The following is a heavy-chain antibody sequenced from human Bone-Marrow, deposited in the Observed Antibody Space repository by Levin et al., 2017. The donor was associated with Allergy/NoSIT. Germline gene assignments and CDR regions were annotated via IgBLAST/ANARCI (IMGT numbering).Heavy chain of an antibody. Sequence: SETLSLTCAVSGASISSNNWWSWVRQPPGEGLEWFGEIYHSENIHYNPSLKSPITMSVDKSKNQLSLNLTSLTAADTAVYYCALSRGYSGYEWSPEYNQHWGQGSLVIVS. CDR2: IYHSENI. CDR3: ALSRGYSGYEWSPEYNQH. V-gene: IGHV4-4*02. J-gene: IGHJ1*01. D-gene: IGHD5-12*01. CDR1: GASISSNNW.